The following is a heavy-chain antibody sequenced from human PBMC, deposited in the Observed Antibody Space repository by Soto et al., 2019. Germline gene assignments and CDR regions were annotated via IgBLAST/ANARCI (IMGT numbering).Heavy chain of an antibody. J-gene: IGHJ5*02. Sequence: QVQLVQSGAEVKKPGASVKVSCKTSGYTFTTYGVSWVRQAPGQGLEWMGWISPYNGNTNYAHRLQGRVTMTTDTSTNTAYMELRSLRSDDTAVYYCAREDGYCSGSSCYSGGWLDPWGQGTLVTVSS. V-gene: IGHV1-18*01. CDR2: ISPYNGNT. CDR1: GYTFTTYG. D-gene: IGHD2-15*01. CDR3: AREDGYCSGSSCYSGGWLDP.